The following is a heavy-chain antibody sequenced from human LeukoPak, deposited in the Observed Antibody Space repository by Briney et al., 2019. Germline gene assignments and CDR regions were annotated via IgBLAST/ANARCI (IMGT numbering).Heavy chain of an antibody. V-gene: IGHV3-30*18. D-gene: IGHD3-9*01. J-gene: IGHJ6*02. CDR2: ISYDRTYK. CDR3: AKDATAGPPNLSHFWFYGMDV. CDR1: GFTFSSHG. Sequence: PGGSLRLSCAASGFTFSSHGMHRVRQAPGKGLEWVAVISYDRTYKYYADSVRGRFTISRDNSETTLYLQMHTLWVEDTAIYYCAKDATAGPPNLSHFWFYGMDVWGQGTTVTVSS.